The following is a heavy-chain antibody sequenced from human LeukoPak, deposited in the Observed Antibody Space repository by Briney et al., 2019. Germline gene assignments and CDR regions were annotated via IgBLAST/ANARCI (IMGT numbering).Heavy chain of an antibody. CDR2: INSDGSST. D-gene: IGHD4-17*01. V-gene: IGHV3-74*01. Sequence: GGSLRLSCAASGFTFSSYWMHWVRQAPGKGLVWVSRINSDGSSTSYADSVKGRFTISRDNAKNTLYLQMDSLRAEDTAVYYCARDHDYGAAGAFDIWGQGTMVTVSS. CDR3: ARDHDYGAAGAFDI. J-gene: IGHJ3*02. CDR1: GFTFSSYW.